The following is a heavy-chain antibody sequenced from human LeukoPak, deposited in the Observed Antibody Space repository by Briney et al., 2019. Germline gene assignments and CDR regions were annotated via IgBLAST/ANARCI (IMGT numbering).Heavy chain of an antibody. D-gene: IGHD4-23*01. V-gene: IGHV1-2*02. CDR2: INPNSGGT. CDR1: GYTFTGYY. Sequence: HGASVTVSCKASGYTFTGYYMHWVRQAPGQGLEWMGWINPNSGGTNYAQKFQGRVTMTRDTSISTAYMELSRLRSDDTAVYYCARQGYGVTSQGAADYWGQGTLVTVSS. J-gene: IGHJ4*02. CDR3: ARQGYGVTSQGAADY.